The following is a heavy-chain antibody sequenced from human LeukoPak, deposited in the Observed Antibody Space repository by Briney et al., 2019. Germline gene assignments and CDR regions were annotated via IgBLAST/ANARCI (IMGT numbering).Heavy chain of an antibody. Sequence: ASVKVSCKASGYTFTSYYMHWVRRAPGQGLEWMGIINPSGGSTSYAQKLQGRVTMTRDMSTSTVYMELSSLRSEDTAVYYCARDLAIAAAGFGWFDPWGQGTLVTVSS. V-gene: IGHV1-46*04. D-gene: IGHD6-13*01. CDR3: ARDLAIAAAGFGWFDP. J-gene: IGHJ5*02. CDR2: INPSGGST. CDR1: GYTFTSYY.